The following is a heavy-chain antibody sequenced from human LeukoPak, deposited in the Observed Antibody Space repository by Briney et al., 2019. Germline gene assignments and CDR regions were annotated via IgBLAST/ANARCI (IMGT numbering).Heavy chain of an antibody. D-gene: IGHD2-8*01. CDR2: INHSGST. Sequence: SETLSLTCAVYGGSFSGYYWSWIRQPPGKGLEWIGEINHSGSTNYNPSLKSRVTISVDTSKNQFSLKLSSVTAADTAVYYCASQGRYCTNGVCGYFDYWGQGTLVAVSS. CDR1: GGSFSGYY. J-gene: IGHJ4*02. CDR3: ASQGRYCTNGVCGYFDY. V-gene: IGHV4-34*01.